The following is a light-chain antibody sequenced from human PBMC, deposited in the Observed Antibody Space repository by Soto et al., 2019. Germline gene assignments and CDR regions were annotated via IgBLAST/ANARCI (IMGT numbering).Light chain of an antibody. CDR2: GAS. J-gene: IGKJ4*01. Sequence: EVVMTQSPATLSVSPGDKATLSCRASQSVSSHLAWYQQKPGQAPRLLIYGASTRASGVPARFSGSGSGTEFTLTISSLQSEDFAIYYWQQYDDWRLLTFGGGTKVEI. V-gene: IGKV3-15*01. CDR1: QSVSSH. CDR3: QQYDDWRLLT.